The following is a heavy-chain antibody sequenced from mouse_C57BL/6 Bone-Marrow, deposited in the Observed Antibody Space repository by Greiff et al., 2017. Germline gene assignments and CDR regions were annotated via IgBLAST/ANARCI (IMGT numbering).Heavy chain of an antibody. CDR1: GYSFTGYY. J-gene: IGHJ2*01. Sequence: VHVKQSGPELVKPGASVKISCKASGYSFTGYYMNWVKQSPEKSLEWIGEINPSTGGTTYNQKFKAKATLTVDKSSSTAYMQLKSLTSEDSAVYYCARGGGFDYWGQGTTLTVSS. CDR3: ARGGGFDY. V-gene: IGHV1-42*01. CDR2: INPSTGGT.